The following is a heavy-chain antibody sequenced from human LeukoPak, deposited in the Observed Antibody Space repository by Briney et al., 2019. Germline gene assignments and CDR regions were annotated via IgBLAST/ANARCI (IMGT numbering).Heavy chain of an antibody. D-gene: IGHD6-19*01. CDR2: INPSDGKT. J-gene: IGHJ4*02. CDR1: GGTFSSYA. Sequence: ASVKVSCKASGGTFSSYAISWVRQTPGQGLEWMGIINPSDGKTSYAQKFQGRVTMTRDTSTSTVYMELSSLRSEDTAVYYCARGGSTVAGHYWGQGTLVSVSS. CDR3: ARGGSTVAGHY. V-gene: IGHV1-46*01.